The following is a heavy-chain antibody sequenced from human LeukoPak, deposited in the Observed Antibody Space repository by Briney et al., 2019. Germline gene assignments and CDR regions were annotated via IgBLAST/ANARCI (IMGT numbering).Heavy chain of an antibody. CDR1: GFMFNVYG. D-gene: IGHD1/OR15-1a*01. CDR2: IRSDGSDI. V-gene: IGHV3-33*01. J-gene: IGHJ4*02. CDR3: AGSWNIHFDY. Sequence: PGRSLRLSCAASGFMFNVYGMHWVRQAPGKGLEWVAVIRSDGSDINYADSVKGRFTISRDNSKNTLYLEMNSQRVENTAVYFCAGSWNIHFDYWGQGTLVTVSS.